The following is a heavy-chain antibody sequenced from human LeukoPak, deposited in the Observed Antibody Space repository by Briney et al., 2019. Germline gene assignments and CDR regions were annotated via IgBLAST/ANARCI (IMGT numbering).Heavy chain of an antibody. CDR2: INHSGSI. CDR1: GGSFSNYY. CDR3: ARGMGYFDSSGYYHDYGMDV. V-gene: IGHV4-34*01. Sequence: SETLSLTCAVYGGSFSNYYWSWIRQSPGKGLDWIGEINHSGSINYNPSLKSRFTISVDTSKNQFSLKLSSMTAADTAVYYCARGMGYFDSSGYYHDYGMDVWGQGTTVTVSS. J-gene: IGHJ6*02. D-gene: IGHD3-22*01.